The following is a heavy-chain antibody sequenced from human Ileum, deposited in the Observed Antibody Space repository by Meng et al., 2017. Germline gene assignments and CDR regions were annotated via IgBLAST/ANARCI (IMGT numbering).Heavy chain of an antibody. CDR1: GGSISSGAYY. V-gene: IGHV4-30-4*01. CDR2: IFDTGPP. D-gene: IGHD1-26*01. J-gene: IGHJ5*02. Sequence: VQLQESGPGLVKSSQTLSLTCTVSGGSISSGAYYWSWIRQPPGKGFEWIGYIFDTGPPSYSPPLRSRLSISMDTSKNQFSLRLTSVSAADTAVYYCAASLDGNRFDPLGQGTLVTVSS. CDR3: AASLDGNRFDP.